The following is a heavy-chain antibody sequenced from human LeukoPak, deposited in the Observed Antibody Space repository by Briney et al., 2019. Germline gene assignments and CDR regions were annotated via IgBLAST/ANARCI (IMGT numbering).Heavy chain of an antibody. CDR2: IYYSGST. J-gene: IGHJ5*02. V-gene: IGHV4-31*03. Sequence: SETLSLTCTVSGGSISSGGYYWSWIRQHPGKGLEWIGYIYYSGSTYYNPSLKSRVTISVDTSKNQFSLKLSSVTAADTAVYNGRRDLRKGHYYDSSGSWFDPWGKGPLSPSPQ. CDR3: RRDLRKGHYYDSSGSWFDP. D-gene: IGHD3-22*01. CDR1: GGSISSGGYY.